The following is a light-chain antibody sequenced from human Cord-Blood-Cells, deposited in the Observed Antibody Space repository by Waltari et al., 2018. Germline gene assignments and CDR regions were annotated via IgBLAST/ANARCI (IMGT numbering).Light chain of an antibody. J-gene: IGKJ3*01. CDR3: QQYGSSPPFT. CDR1: QSVSSSD. Sequence: EIVLTQSPGTLSLSPGERATLSCRASQSVSSSDLAWYQKKPGQAPRLLIDGASSRATGIPDRFSGSGSGTDFTLTISRLEPEDFAVYYCQQYGSSPPFTFGPGTKVDSK. V-gene: IGKV3-20*01. CDR2: GAS.